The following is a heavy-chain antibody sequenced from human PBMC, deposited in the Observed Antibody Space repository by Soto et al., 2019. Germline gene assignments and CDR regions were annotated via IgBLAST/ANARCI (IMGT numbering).Heavy chain of an antibody. D-gene: IGHD2-15*01. Sequence: GGSLRLSCAASGFTFSSYGMHWVRQAPGKGLEWVAVISYDGSNKYYADSVKGRFTISRDNSKNTLYLQMNSLRAEDTAVYYCAKDLSRVVAATPVDYWGQGTLVTAPQ. CDR1: GFTFSSYG. CDR2: ISYDGSNK. J-gene: IGHJ4*02. CDR3: AKDLSRVVAATPVDY. V-gene: IGHV3-30*18.